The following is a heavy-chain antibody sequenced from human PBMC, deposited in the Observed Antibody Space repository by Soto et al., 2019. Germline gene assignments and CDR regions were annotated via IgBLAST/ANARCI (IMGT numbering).Heavy chain of an antibody. J-gene: IGHJ6*02. CDR1: GLSLTTGGVA. CDR2: TYWNDDK. CDR3: VHKQLFPSAASSYVTDV. Sequence: QITLKESGPTLVKPTQTLTLTCTLSGLSLTTGGVAVAWIRQPPGKALECLALTYWNDDKRYSPVLQRRLTITKDTARHQVVLTMTDMDPEDTATYYCVHKQLFPSAASSYVTDVWGQGTTVTVSS. D-gene: IGHD6-6*01. V-gene: IGHV2-5*01.